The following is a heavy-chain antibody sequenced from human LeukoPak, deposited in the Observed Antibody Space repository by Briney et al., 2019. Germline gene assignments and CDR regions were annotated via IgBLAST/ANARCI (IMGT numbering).Heavy chain of an antibody. CDR2: FGLDGGET. Sequence: ASVKVSCEVSGHTFTELYMHGVREVPGKGLEWMGGFGLDGGETIYAQEFQGRVTITADRPTDTVYMDLNRLSSEDGAVFFCTGGCDRQGLDHYHYGMDVGGPEPRVPVS. D-gene: IGHD2-21*02. CDR3: TGGCDRQGLDHYHYGMDV. V-gene: IGHV1-24*01. CDR1: GHTFTELY. J-gene: IGHJ6*01.